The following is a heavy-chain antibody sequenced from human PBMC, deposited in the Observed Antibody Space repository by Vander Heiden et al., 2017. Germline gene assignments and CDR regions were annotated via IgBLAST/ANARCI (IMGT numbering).Heavy chain of an antibody. CDR1: GGPISSSSYY. J-gene: IGHJ6*02. D-gene: IGHD3-3*01. Sequence: QLQLQESGPGLVKPSETLSLTCTVSGGPISSSSYYWGWIRQPPGKGLEWIGSIYYSGSTYYNPSLKSRVTISVDTSKNQFSLKLSSVTAADTAVYYCARQHRDYDFWSGYSHGMDVWGQGTTVTVSS. V-gene: IGHV4-39*01. CDR2: IYYSGST. CDR3: ARQHRDYDFWSGYSHGMDV.